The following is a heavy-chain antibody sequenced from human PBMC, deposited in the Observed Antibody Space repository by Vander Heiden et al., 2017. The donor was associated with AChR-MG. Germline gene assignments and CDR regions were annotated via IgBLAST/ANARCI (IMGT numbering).Heavy chain of an antibody. Sequence: QVQLVQSGAEVKKPGASVKVSCKASGYTFTGYYMHWVRQAPGQGLEWMGWINPNSGGTNYAQKFQGRVTMTRDTSISTAYMELSRLRSDDTAVYYCARSRFLEWIYYYYGMDVWGQGTTVTVSS. D-gene: IGHD3-3*01. J-gene: IGHJ6*02. CDR3: ARSRFLEWIYYYYGMDV. CDR1: GYTFTGYY. V-gene: IGHV1-2*02. CDR2: INPNSGGT.